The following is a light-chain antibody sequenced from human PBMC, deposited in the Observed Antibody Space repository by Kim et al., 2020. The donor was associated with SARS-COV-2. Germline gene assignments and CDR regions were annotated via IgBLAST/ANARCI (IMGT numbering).Light chain of an antibody. V-gene: IGLV6-57*03. CDR1: SDTSATNY. CDR3: QSYDSSTWV. Sequence: GTTVTIPCTRTSDTSATNYVQWYQQRPGRAPTTVIYEDYQRPSGVPDRFSASIDISSNSASLTISGLKTEDEADYYCQSYDSSTWVFGGGTQLTVL. J-gene: IGLJ3*02. CDR2: EDY.